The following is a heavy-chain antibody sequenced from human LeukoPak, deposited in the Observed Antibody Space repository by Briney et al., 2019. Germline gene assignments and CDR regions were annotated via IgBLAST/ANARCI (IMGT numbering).Heavy chain of an antibody. CDR2: IYYSGST. D-gene: IGHD4-17*01. J-gene: IGHJ6*03. V-gene: IGHV4-39*07. CDR1: GGSISSSSYY. Sequence: TSETLSLTCTVSGGSISSSSYYWGWIRQPPGKGLEWIVSIYYSGSTYYNPSLNSRVTISVDTSKNQFSLKLSSVTAADTAVYYCARGDGDNPYYYYYMDVWGKGTTVTVSS. CDR3: ARGDGDNPYYYYYMDV.